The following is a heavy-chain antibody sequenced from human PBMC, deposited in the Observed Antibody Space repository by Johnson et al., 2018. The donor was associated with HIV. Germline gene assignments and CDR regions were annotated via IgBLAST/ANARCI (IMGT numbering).Heavy chain of an antibody. CDR1: GFTFSSYW. J-gene: IGHJ3*02. Sequence: EVRLVESGGGLVQPGGSLRLSCAASGFTFSSYWMSWVRQAPGKGLEWVANIKQEGSEKYYVDSVKGRFTISRDNAKKSLFLLMNSLRAEDTAVYYCAREKPRLVQGVLDAFDIWGQGTMVTVSS. D-gene: IGHD3-10*01. CDR3: AREKPRLVQGVLDAFDI. CDR2: IKQEGSEK. V-gene: IGHV3-7*05.